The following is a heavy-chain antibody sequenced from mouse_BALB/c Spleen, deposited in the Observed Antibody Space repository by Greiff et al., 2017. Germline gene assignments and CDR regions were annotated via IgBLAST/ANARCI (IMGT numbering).Heavy chain of an antibody. Sequence: EVKLMESGPGLVKPSQSLSLTCSVTGYSITSGYYWNWIRQFPGNKLEWMGYISYDGSNNYNPSLKNRISITRDTSKNQFFLKLNSVTTEDTATYYCADSSMDYWGQGTSVTVSS. D-gene: IGHD2-13*01. CDR2: ISYDGSN. J-gene: IGHJ4*01. CDR1: GYSITSGYY. CDR3: ADSSMDY. V-gene: IGHV3-6*02.